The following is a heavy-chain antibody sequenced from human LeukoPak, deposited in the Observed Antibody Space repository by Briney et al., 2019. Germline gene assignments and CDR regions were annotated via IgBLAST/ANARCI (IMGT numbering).Heavy chain of an antibody. CDR3: ARGKVVPAASAAYYYYMDV. CDR1: GGSISSGSYY. Sequence: SETLSLTCTVSGGSISSGSYYWSWIRQPAGKGLEWIGRIYTSGSTNYNPSLKSRVTISVDTSKNQFPLKLSSVTAADTAVHYCARGKVVPAASAAYYYYMDVWGKGTTVTVSS. D-gene: IGHD2-2*01. V-gene: IGHV4-61*02. J-gene: IGHJ6*03. CDR2: IYTSGST.